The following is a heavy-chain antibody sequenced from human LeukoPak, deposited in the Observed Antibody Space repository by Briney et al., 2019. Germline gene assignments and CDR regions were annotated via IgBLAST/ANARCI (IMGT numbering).Heavy chain of an antibody. CDR3: ARGGRFNNYDFWSGYPDNYFDY. V-gene: IGHV1-18*01. J-gene: IGHJ4*02. CDR1: GYTFTSYG. Sequence: PEASVKVSCKASGYTFTSYGISWVRQAPGQGLEWMGWISAYNGNTNYAQKLQGRVTMTTDTSTSTAYMELRSLRSDDTAVYYCARGGRFNNYDFWSGYPDNYFDYWGQGTLVTVSS. D-gene: IGHD3-3*01. CDR2: ISAYNGNT.